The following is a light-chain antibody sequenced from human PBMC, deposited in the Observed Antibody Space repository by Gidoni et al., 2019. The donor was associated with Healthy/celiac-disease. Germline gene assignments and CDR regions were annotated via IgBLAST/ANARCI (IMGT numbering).Light chain of an antibody. CDR3: MQALQTPGWT. CDR1: QSLLHGNGYNS. J-gene: IGKJ1*01. Sequence: DIVMTQSPLSLPVTPGEPASMCCSSSQSLLHGNGYNSLEWYLQKPGQSPQLLIYLGSNRASGVPDRFSGSGSGTDFTLKISRVEAEDVGVYYCMQALQTPGWTFGQGTKVEIK. CDR2: LGS. V-gene: IGKV2-28*01.